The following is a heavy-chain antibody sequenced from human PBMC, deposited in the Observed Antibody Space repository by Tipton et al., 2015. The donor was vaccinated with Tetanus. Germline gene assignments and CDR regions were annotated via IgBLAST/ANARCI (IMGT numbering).Heavy chain of an antibody. Sequence: SLRLSCVASGFTFSIYGMSWARQAPGKGPEWVARIISSGGTTNYADSVKGRFTISRDNSKNTLYLQMTSLRAEDTAVYYCAGPALLSTYGLDIWGQGTMVTVSS. CDR1: GFTFSIYG. J-gene: IGHJ3*02. V-gene: IGHV3-23*01. CDR3: AGPALLSTYGLDI. D-gene: IGHD2-8*01. CDR2: IISSGGTT.